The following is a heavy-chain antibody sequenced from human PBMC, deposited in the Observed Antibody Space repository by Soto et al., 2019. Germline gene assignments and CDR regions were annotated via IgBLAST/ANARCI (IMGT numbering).Heavy chain of an antibody. CDR2: ISGSGGST. V-gene: IGHV3-23*01. Sequence: EVQLLESGGGLVQPGGSLRLSCAAAGFTFSSYAMSWVRQAPGKGLEWVSAISGSGGSTYYADSVKGRFTISRDNSKNTLYLQMNSLRAEDTAVYYCAKDGTLITLAFDIWGQGTMVTVSS. CDR3: AKDGTLITLAFDI. J-gene: IGHJ3*02. D-gene: IGHD1-1*01. CDR1: GFTFSSYA.